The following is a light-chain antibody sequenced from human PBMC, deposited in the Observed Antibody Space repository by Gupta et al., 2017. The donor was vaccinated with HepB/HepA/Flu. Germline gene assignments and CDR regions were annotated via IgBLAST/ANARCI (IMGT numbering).Light chain of an antibody. V-gene: IGKV3-20*01. CDR1: ESINVNF. Sequence: LLTQSPGTLSLFPGERATLACRASESINVNFLFWYQQKLGQAPSLLFYATSRATDIPDRFSGSGSGTDLTLTIDRLEPEDVGVYYCQQYYTSPYTFGQGTKVEIK. J-gene: IGKJ1*01. CDR2: ATS. CDR3: QQYYTSPYT.